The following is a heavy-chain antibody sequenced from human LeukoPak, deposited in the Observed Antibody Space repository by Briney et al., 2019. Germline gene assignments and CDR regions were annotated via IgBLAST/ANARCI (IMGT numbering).Heavy chain of an antibody. V-gene: IGHV1-18*01. CDR1: GYIFTTYG. CDR3: ARSPPGDGDHDY. D-gene: IGHD4-17*01. CDR2: ISVYNGNT. J-gene: IGHJ4*02. Sequence: ASVKVSCKASGYIFTTYGISWVRQAPGQGLEWMGWISVYNGNTNFAQKFQGRLTMTTDTATSTAYMELRGLRSDDTAVYYCARSPPGDGDHDYWGQGTLVTVSS.